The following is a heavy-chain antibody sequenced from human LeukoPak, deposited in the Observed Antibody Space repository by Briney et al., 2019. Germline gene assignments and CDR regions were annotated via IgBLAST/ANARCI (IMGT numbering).Heavy chain of an antibody. CDR1: GFSRGTSGGG. J-gene: IGHJ4*02. CDR3: AHSDTAMASGGDY. CDR2: SYWNEEK. V-gene: IGHV2-5*01. D-gene: IGHD5-18*01. Sequence: SGPTLVQPTPPLTLTCTFSGFSRGTSGGGGGWIRQPPEKALEWLALSYWNEEKRYSPSLKSRLTITKDTSKNQVVLTMTNMDPVDTATYYCAHSDTAMASGGDYWGQGTLVTVSS.